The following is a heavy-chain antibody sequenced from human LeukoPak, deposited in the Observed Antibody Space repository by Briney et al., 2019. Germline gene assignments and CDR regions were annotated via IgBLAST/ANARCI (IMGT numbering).Heavy chain of an antibody. CDR3: ARDTGTPWRFDY. CDR2: IIPIFGTA. V-gene: IGHV1-69*13. J-gene: IGHJ4*02. D-gene: IGHD2-8*02. Sequence: ASVKVSCKASGGTFSSSAISWVRQAPGQGLEWMGGIIPIFGTANYAQKFQGRVTITADESTSTAYMELSSLRSEDTAVYYCARDTGTPWRFDYWGQGTQVTVSS. CDR1: GGTFSSSA.